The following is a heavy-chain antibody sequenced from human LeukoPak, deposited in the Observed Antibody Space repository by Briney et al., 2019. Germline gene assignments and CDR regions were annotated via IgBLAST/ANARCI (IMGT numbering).Heavy chain of an antibody. Sequence: GGSLRLSCAASGFTFGSYAMSWVRQAPGKELEWVSAISGSGGSTYYADSVKGRFTISRDNSKNTLYLQMNSLRAEDTAVYYCAKDSRLISSSGDYWGQGTLVTVSS. CDR2: ISGSGGST. J-gene: IGHJ4*02. CDR3: AKDSRLISSSGDY. D-gene: IGHD6-13*01. V-gene: IGHV3-23*01. CDR1: GFTFGSYA.